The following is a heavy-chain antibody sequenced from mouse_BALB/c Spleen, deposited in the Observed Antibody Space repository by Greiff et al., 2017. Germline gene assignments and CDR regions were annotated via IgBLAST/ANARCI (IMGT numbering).Heavy chain of an antibody. CDR2: INPSSGYT. J-gene: IGHJ2*01. Sequence: VKLQESGAELARPGASVKMSCKASGYTFTSYTMHWVKQRPGQGLEWIGYINPSSGYTNYNQKFKDKATLTADKSSSTAYMQLSSLTSEDSAVYYCARWTTMIYYFDYWGQGTTLTVSS. CDR3: ARWTTMIYYFDY. D-gene: IGHD2-4*01. V-gene: IGHV1-4*01. CDR1: GYTFTSYT.